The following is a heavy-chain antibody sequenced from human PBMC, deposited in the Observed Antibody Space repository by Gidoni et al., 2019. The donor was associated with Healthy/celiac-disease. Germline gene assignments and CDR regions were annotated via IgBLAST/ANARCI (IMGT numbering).Heavy chain of an antibody. CDR1: GFTFSSYA. D-gene: IGHD6-13*01. J-gene: IGHJ4*02. V-gene: IGHV3-23*01. CDR2: MSGSGGST. Sequence: EVQLLESGGGLVQPGGSLRLSCAASGFTFSSYAMSWVRQAPGKGLEWVSAMSGSGGSTYYADSVKGRFTISRDNSKNTLYLQMNSLRAEDTVVYYCPIAAAGPTWGDYWGQGTLVTVSS. CDR3: PIAAAGPTWGDY.